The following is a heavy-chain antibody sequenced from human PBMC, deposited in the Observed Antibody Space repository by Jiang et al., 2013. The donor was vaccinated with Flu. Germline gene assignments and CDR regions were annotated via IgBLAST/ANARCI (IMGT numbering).Heavy chain of an antibody. Sequence: RLSCAASGVSFSTLDINWVRQVPGKGLEWVAYIRRSTSSNVIHYADSVKGRFTISRDDAKSALYLQMNSLRDEDTAIYYCASDPSAWALTPYEYWGQGTLVTVSS. D-gene: IGHD3-22*01. CDR1: GVSFSTLD. V-gene: IGHV3-48*02. CDR3: ASDPSAWALTPYEY. CDR2: IRRSTSSNVI. J-gene: IGHJ1*01.